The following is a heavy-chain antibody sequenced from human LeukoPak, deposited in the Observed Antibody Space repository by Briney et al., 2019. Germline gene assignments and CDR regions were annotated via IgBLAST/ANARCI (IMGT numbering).Heavy chain of an antibody. Sequence: PGGSLRLSCEASGFTIISYAMSWVRQAPGKGLEWVSAVSGTADNTFYAESVRGRFTISRDNTKNTIYLQMNSLRAEDAAVYFCAKATYYYDSYGYNGVFDYWGQGTLVTLSS. CDR3: AKATYYYDSYGYNGVFDY. D-gene: IGHD3-22*01. CDR1: GFTIISYA. CDR2: VSGTADNT. V-gene: IGHV3-23*01. J-gene: IGHJ4*02.